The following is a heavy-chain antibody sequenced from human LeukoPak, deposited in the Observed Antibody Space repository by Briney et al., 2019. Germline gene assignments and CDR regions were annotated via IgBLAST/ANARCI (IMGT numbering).Heavy chain of an antibody. V-gene: IGHV1-24*01. CDR2: FDPEDGET. Sequence: ASVKVSCKVSGYTLTELSMHWVRQAPGKGLEWMGGFDPEDGETIYAQKFQGRVTMTEDTSTDTTYMELSSLRSEDTAVYYCATDPYCSSTSCQGYWGQGTLVTVSS. J-gene: IGHJ4*02. CDR3: ATDPYCSSTSCQGY. D-gene: IGHD2-2*01. CDR1: GYTLTELS.